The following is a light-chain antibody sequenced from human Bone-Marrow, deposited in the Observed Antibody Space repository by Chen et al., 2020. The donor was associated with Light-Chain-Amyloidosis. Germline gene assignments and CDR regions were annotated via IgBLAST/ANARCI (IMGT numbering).Light chain of an antibody. J-gene: IGLJ2*01. CDR2: RDT. CDR3: QSADSSGTYEVI. V-gene: IGLV3-25*03. CDR1: DLPTKY. Sequence: YELTLPPSVSVFPGQTARMTCSGDDLPTKYAYWYQQKPGQAPVLVIHRDTERPSGISERFSGSSSGTTATLTISGVQAEDEADYHCQSADSSGTYEVIFGGGTKLTVL.